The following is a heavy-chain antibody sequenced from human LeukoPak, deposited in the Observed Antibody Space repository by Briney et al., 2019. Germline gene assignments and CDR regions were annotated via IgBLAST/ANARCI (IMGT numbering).Heavy chain of an antibody. Sequence: GGSLRLSCAASGFSFSSYAMSWVRQAPGKGLECVSVIYGDDKTVYAGSVQGRFTISRDNSKNTLYLQMNSLRAGDAAVYYCARAPRDYGDYYFDYWGQGTLVTVSS. CDR2: IYGDDKT. CDR1: GFSFSSYA. J-gene: IGHJ4*02. CDR3: ARAPRDYGDYYFDY. D-gene: IGHD4-17*01. V-gene: IGHV3-53*01.